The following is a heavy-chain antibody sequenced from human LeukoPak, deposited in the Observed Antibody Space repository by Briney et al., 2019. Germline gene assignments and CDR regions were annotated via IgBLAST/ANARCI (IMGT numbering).Heavy chain of an antibody. Sequence: ASVKVPCKAFGYTFTNYYIHWVRQAPGQGLAWMGIINPSGGSTSYAQRFQGRVTMTRDTSTSTVYMELSSLRSEDTAVFYCASQSGSYRPFDYWGQGTLVTVSS. CDR2: INPSGGST. D-gene: IGHD1-26*01. CDR1: GYTFTNYY. V-gene: IGHV1-46*01. J-gene: IGHJ4*02. CDR3: ASQSGSYRPFDY.